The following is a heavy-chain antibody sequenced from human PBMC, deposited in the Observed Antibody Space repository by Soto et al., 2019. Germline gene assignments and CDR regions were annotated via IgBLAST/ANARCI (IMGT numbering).Heavy chain of an antibody. V-gene: IGHV4-59*01. CDR1: GGSISSYY. J-gene: IGHJ4*02. Sequence: SETLSLTCTVSGGSISSYYWSWIRQPPGKGLEWIGYIYYSGSTNYNPSLKSRVTISVDTSKNQFSLKLSSVTAADTAVYYCARYSSSVGYFDYWGQGTLVTVSS. D-gene: IGHD6-13*01. CDR3: ARYSSSVGYFDY. CDR2: IYYSGST.